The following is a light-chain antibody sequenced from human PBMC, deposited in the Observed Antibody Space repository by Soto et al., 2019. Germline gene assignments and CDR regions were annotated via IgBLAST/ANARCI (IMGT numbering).Light chain of an antibody. CDR3: QQLNSYPRT. J-gene: IGKJ1*01. CDR1: QGISSY. Sequence: DIQLTQSPSFLSASVGDRVTITCRASQGISSYLAWYQQKPGKAPKLLIYAASTLQSGVPSRFNGSGSGTEFTLTISSLQPEDFATYYCQQLNSYPRTFGQGTKV. CDR2: AAS. V-gene: IGKV1-9*01.